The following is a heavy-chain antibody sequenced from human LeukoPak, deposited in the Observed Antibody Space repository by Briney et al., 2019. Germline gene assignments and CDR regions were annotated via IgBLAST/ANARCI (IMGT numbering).Heavy chain of an antibody. CDR2: ISGSGGST. CDR3: AKDGVRGGFVGYYYYYYYMDV. V-gene: IGHV3-23*01. CDR1: GFTFSSYA. D-gene: IGHD3-10*01. J-gene: IGHJ6*03. Sequence: PGGSLRLSCAASGFTFSSYAMSWVRQAPGKGLEWVSAISGSGGSTYYADSVKGRFTISRDNSKNTLYLQMNSLRAEDTAVYYCAKDGVRGGFVGYYYYYYYMDVWGKGTTVTVSS.